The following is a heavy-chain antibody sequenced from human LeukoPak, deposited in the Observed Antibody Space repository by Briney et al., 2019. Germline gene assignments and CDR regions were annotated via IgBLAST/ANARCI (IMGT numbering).Heavy chain of an antibody. CDR2: ICWNSGSI. D-gene: IGHD6-13*01. Sequence: SLRLSWVTSGFHLDYYSMHLVREASGKGLEWVSGICWNSGSIDYAGSVKGRFTMSRDNAKNSLYLQMNSLRAEDTALYYCAKDIAAAAGMRGFDYWGQGTLVTVSS. CDR3: AKDIAAAAGMRGFDY. J-gene: IGHJ4*02. V-gene: IGHV3-9*01. CDR1: GFHLDYYS.